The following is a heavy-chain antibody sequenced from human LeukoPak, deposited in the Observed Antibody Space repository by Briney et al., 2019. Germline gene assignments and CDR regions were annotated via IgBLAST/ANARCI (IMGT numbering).Heavy chain of an antibody. J-gene: IGHJ4*02. CDR3: ARARSRSSTYYLGY. Sequence: ASVKVSCKASGYTVTDYFIHWVRQAPGQGREWMGGLNAYNGDTNFALSFRCRVTMTRDTSVNTAYMQVNSLTSDDTAVYYCARARSRSSTYYLGYWGQGTLVTVSS. D-gene: IGHD6-13*01. V-gene: IGHV1-2*02. CDR1: GYTVTDYF. CDR2: LNAYNGDT.